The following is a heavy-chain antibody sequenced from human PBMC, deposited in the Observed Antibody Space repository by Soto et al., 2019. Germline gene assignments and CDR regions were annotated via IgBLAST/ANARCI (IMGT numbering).Heavy chain of an antibody. V-gene: IGHV1-69*13. CDR1: GGTFSSYA. CDR2: IIPIFGTA. Sequence: GASVKFSCKASGGTFSSYAISWVRQAPGQGLEWMGGIIPIFGTANYAQKFQGRVTITADESTSTAYMELSSLRSEDTAVYYCAREEDSSPYYYYGMDVWGQGTTVTVSS. CDR3: AREEDSSPYYYYGMDV. J-gene: IGHJ6*02.